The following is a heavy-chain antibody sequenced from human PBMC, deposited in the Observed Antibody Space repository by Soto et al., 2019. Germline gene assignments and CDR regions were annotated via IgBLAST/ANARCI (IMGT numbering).Heavy chain of an antibody. CDR3: ARHKSGSDWLDP. CDR1: GGSISDISYC. Sequence: PSETLSLTCSVSGGSISDISYCWGWIRHPPGKGLQWIGCMFYSGATYYNPSLKNRVTLSVDTSNNEFSLKLVSVTAPDTAVYYCARHKSGSDWLDPWGQGTLVTVSS. CDR2: MFYSGAT. J-gene: IGHJ5*02. D-gene: IGHD2-15*01. V-gene: IGHV4-39*01.